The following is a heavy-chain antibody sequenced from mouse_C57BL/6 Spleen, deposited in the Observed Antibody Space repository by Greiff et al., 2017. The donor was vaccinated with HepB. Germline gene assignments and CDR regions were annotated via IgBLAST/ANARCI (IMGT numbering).Heavy chain of an antibody. CDR3: ARKDYGSSPNSGDY. J-gene: IGHJ2*01. CDR1: GYTFPSYD. Sequence: QVQLKESGPELVKPGASVKLSCKASGYTFPSYDINWVKQRPGQGLEWIGWIYPRDGSTKYNEKFKGKATLTVDTSSSTAYMELHSLTSEDSAVYFCARKDYGSSPNSGDYWGQGTTLTVSS. D-gene: IGHD1-1*01. CDR2: IYPRDGST. V-gene: IGHV1-85*01.